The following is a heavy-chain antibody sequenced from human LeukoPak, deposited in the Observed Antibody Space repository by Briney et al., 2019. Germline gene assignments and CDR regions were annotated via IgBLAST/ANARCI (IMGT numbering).Heavy chain of an antibody. CDR3: AGPGAWLVRGAYYFDY. V-gene: IGHV4-39*01. D-gene: IGHD6-19*01. Sequence: SETLSPTRTVSGGSISSSSYYWGWIRQPPGKGLEWIGSIYYSGSTYYNPSLKSRVTISVDTSKNQFSLKLSSVTAADTAVYYCAGPGAWLVRGAYYFDYWGQGTLVTVSS. CDR2: IYYSGST. CDR1: GGSISSSSYY. J-gene: IGHJ4*02.